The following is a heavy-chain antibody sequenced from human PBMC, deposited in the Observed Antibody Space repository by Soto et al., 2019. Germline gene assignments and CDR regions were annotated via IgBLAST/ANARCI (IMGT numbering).Heavy chain of an antibody. V-gene: IGHV5-51*01. J-gene: IGHJ4*02. Sequence: GESLKISCKGSGYSFTSYWIGWVRQMPGKGLEWMGIMFPGDSNSRYSPSFQGQVTFSAEKSTSTAYLQWSSLRAPDTAIYYCARQGEVLDFWGQGTRGTVSS. D-gene: IGHD2-8*02. CDR3: ARQGEVLDF. CDR2: MFPGDSNS. CDR1: GYSFTSYW.